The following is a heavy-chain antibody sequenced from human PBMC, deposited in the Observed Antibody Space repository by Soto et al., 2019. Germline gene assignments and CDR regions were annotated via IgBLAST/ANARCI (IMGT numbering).Heavy chain of an antibody. CDR1: GGSFSGYY. D-gene: IGHD2-15*01. J-gene: IGHJ5*02. Sequence: QVQLQQWGAGLLKPSETLFLTCAVYGGSFSGYYWSWIRQPPGKGLEWIGEINHSGSTNYNPSLKSRVTISVDTSKNQFSLKLSSVTAADTAVYYCARALGYCSGGSCYSFGARFDPWGQGTLVTVSS. CDR2: INHSGST. V-gene: IGHV4-34*01. CDR3: ARALGYCSGGSCYSFGARFDP.